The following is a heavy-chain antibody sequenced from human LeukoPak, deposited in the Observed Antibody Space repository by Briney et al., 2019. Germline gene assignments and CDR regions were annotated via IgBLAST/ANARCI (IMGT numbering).Heavy chain of an antibody. CDR1: GFTFSSYA. Sequence: GRSLRLSCAASGFTFSSYAMHWVRQAPGKGLEWVAVISYDGSNKYYADSAKGRFTITRDNSKNTLYLQMNSLRAEDTAVYYGARALHAFAYSGQGTLVTLSS. J-gene: IGHJ4*02. D-gene: IGHD2-15*01. V-gene: IGHV3-30*01. CDR2: ISYDGSNK. CDR3: ARALHAFAY.